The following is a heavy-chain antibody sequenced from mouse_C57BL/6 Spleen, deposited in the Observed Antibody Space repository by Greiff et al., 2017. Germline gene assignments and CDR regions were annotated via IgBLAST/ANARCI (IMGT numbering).Heavy chain of an antibody. Sequence: QVQLQQPGAELVKPGASVKMSCKASGYTFTSYWITWVKQRPGQGLEWIGDIYPGSGSTNYNEKFKGKATLTVDTSSSTAYMQLSSLTSEDSAVYYCAREGGYHCYFDVWGTGTTVTVSS. CDR2: IYPGSGST. CDR3: AREGGYHCYFDV. D-gene: IGHD1-1*02. V-gene: IGHV1-55*01. CDR1: GYTFTSYW. J-gene: IGHJ1*03.